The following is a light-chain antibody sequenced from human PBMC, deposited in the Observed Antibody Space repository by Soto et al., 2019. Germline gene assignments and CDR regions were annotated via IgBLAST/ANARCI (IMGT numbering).Light chain of an antibody. V-gene: IGKV1-39*01. CDR2: AAS. J-gene: IGKJ1*01. CDR1: QSITNY. CDR3: QQTYISPRT. Sequence: DIQLTPSPSSLSASVGYRVTITCRASQSITNYLNWYQQKPGQAPELLIYAASTLQRGVPSRFSGSGSVTEFAFTISSLQPEDLVTDDYQQTYISPRTFGQGTKVEVK.